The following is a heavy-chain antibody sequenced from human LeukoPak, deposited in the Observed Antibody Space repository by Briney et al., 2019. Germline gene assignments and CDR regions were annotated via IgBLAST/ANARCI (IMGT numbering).Heavy chain of an antibody. V-gene: IGHV4-59*01. CDR2: IYYSGST. CDR3: ARGFRSIGDPRRYCSSTSCYRGNYFDY. CDR1: GGSISSYY. D-gene: IGHD2-2*02. Sequence: SETLSLTCTVSGGSISSYYWSWIRQPPGKGLEWIGYIYYSGSTNYNPSLKSRVTISVDTSKNQFSLKLSSVTAADTAVYYCARGFRSIGDPRRYCSSTSCYRGNYFDYWGQGTLVTVSS. J-gene: IGHJ4*02.